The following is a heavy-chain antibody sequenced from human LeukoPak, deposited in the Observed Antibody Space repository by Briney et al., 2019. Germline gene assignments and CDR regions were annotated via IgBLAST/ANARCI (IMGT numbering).Heavy chain of an antibody. CDR1: GFPFSGYS. D-gene: IGHD2-15*01. CDR3: AREGKDLRLGYYNSAVDV. Sequence: GGSLRLSCAASGFPFSGYSLHWVRQAPGKGLEWVSSISSSAAYIACADSVKGRFTISRDNAKDSLYLQMNNLRAEDTAVYYCAREGKDLRLGYYNSAVDVWGQGITVSVSS. CDR2: ISSSAAYI. J-gene: IGHJ6*02. V-gene: IGHV3-21*01.